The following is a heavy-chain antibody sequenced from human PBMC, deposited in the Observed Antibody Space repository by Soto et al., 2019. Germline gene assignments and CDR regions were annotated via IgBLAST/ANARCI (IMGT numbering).Heavy chain of an antibody. Sequence: XSVKVSCKASGGTFSSYAISWVRQAPGQGLEWMGGIIPIFGTANYAQKFQGRVAITADESTSTAYMELSSLRSGDTAVYYCARASTLEYSSSRYYYGMDVWGQGTTVTASS. D-gene: IGHD6-6*01. J-gene: IGHJ6*02. CDR3: ARASTLEYSSSRYYYGMDV. CDR1: GGTFSSYA. CDR2: IIPIFGTA. V-gene: IGHV1-69*13.